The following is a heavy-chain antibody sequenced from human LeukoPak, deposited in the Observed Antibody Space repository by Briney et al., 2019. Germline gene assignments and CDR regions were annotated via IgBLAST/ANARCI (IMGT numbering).Heavy chain of an antibody. CDR3: ARVARYSSSWVQIDY. D-gene: IGHD6-13*01. V-gene: IGHV1-3*01. Sequence: ASVKVSCKASGYTFTSYAMHWVRQAPGQRLEWMGWINAGNGNTKYSQKLQGRVTITRDTSASTAYMELSSLRSEDTAVYYCARVARYSSSWVQIDYWGQGTLVTVSS. CDR2: INAGNGNT. CDR1: GYTFTSYA. J-gene: IGHJ4*02.